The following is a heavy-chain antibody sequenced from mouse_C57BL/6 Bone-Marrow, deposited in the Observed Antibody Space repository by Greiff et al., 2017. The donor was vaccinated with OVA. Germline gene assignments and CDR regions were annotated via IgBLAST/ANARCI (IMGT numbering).Heavy chain of an antibody. CDR1: GYAFSSSW. Sequence: VQLQQSGPELVKPGASVTISCKASGYAFSSSWMNWVQQRPGKGLEWIGRIYPGDGDTNYNGKFKGKATLTADKSSSTAYLQLSSLTSEDSAVYFCAREGYYGSRAAYWGQGTLVTVSA. CDR3: AREGYYGSRAAY. CDR2: IYPGDGDT. V-gene: IGHV1-82*01. D-gene: IGHD1-1*01. J-gene: IGHJ3*01.